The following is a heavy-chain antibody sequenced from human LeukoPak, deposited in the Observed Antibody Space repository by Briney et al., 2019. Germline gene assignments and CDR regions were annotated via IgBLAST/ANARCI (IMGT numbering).Heavy chain of an antibody. CDR1: GFTFSSYG. CDR3: ARAWSSGWYYFDY. D-gene: IGHD6-19*01. J-gene: IGHJ4*02. Sequence: GRSLRLSCAASGFTFSSYGMHWVRQAPGKGLEWVAVIWYDGSNKYYADSVKGRFTISRDNSKNTLYLQMNSLRAEDTAVYYSARAWSSGWYYFDYWGQGTLVTVSS. CDR2: IWYDGSNK. V-gene: IGHV3-33*01.